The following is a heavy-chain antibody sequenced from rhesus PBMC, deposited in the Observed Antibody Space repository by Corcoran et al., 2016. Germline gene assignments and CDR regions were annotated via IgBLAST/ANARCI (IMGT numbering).Heavy chain of an antibody. CDR1: GFTFSDYS. J-gene: IGHJ4*01. Sequence: EVQLVESGGGLVQPGGSLRLSCAASGFTFSDYSMYWVRQAPGKGLEGVGFIKSKAYGETTEYAASVKGRFTISRDDSQSIAYLQMSSLKTEDTAVYYCTTEGQLRYFDYWGQGVLVTVSS. D-gene: IGHD5-12*01. V-gene: IGHV3-184*01. CDR2: IKSKAYGETT. CDR3: TTEGQLRYFDY.